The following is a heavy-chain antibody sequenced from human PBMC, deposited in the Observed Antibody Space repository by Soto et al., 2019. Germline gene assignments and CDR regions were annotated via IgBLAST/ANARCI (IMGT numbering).Heavy chain of an antibody. CDR2: MYHGGRT. J-gene: IGHJ4*02. CDR1: GDSVTNYF. CDR3: ARDPGDCTNGVCPIFDV. V-gene: IGHV4-59*02. D-gene: IGHD2-8*01. Sequence: SETLSLTCTVSGDSVTNYFWSWMRQPPGKGLEWIGHMYHGGRTNYSPSLKSRVTMSLDSSKNQFSLNLSSVTAADTAVYFCARDPGDCTNGVCPIFDVWGQGGLVTVSS.